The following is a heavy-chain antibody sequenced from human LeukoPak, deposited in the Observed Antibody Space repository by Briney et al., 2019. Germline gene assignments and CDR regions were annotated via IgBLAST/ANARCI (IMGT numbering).Heavy chain of an antibody. V-gene: IGHV4-34*01. J-gene: IGHJ4*02. CDR1: GGSFSGYY. CDR3: ARVRRYYDSSGYYQYYFDY. CDR2: INHSGGT. Sequence: PSETLSLTCAVYGGSFSGYYWSWIRQPPGKGLEWIGEINHSGGTNYNPSLKSRVTISVDTSKNQFSLKLSSVTAADTAVYYCARVRRYYDSSGYYQYYFDYWGQGTLVTVSS. D-gene: IGHD3-22*01.